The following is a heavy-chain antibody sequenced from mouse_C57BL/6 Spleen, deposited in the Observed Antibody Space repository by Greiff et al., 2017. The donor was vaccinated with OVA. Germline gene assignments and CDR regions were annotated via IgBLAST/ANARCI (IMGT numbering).Heavy chain of an antibody. V-gene: IGHV1-54*01. J-gene: IGHJ2*01. Sequence: VQLQESGAELVRPGTSVKVSCKASGYAFTNYLIEWVKQRPGQGLEWIGVINPGSGGTNYNEKFKGKATLTADKSSSTAYMQLSSLTSEDSAVYFCAYYDYDPYFDYWGQGTTLTVSS. D-gene: IGHD2-4*01. CDR1: GYAFTNYL. CDR3: AYYDYDPYFDY. CDR2: INPGSGGT.